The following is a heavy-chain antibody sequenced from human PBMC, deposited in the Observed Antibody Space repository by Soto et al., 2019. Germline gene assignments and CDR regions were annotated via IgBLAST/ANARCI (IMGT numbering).Heavy chain of an antibody. V-gene: IGHV3-74*01. CDR3: ARGIDGRNWFDP. CDR1: GFTFSSYW. D-gene: IGHD2-21*01. J-gene: IGHJ5*02. CDR2: INSDGSST. Sequence: GGSLRLSCAASGFTFSSYWMHWVRQAPGKGLVWVSRINSDGSSTSYADSVKGRFTIPRDNAKNTLYLQMNSLRAEDTAVYYCARGIDGRNWFDPWGQGTLVTVSS.